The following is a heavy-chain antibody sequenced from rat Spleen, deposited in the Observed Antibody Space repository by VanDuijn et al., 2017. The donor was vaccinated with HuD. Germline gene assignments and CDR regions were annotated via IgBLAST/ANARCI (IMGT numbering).Heavy chain of an antibody. CDR3: ARRDTYYGYNYWYFDF. CDR1: GFTFSDYN. CDR2: ISTAGSNT. V-gene: IGHV5-25*01. Sequence: EVQLVESGGGLVQPGGSLKLSCAASGFTFSDYNMAWVRQAPKKGLEWVAYISTAGSNTFYRDSVKGRFTISRDNAKSTLYLQIDSLRSEDTATYYCARRDTYYGYNYWYFDFWGPGTMVTVSS. J-gene: IGHJ1*01. D-gene: IGHD1-9*01.